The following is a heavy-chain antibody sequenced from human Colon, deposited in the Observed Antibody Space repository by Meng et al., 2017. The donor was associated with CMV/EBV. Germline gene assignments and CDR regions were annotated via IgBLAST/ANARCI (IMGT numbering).Heavy chain of an antibody. CDR1: GFNFRSSA. D-gene: IGHD6-19*01. V-gene: IGHV3-23*01. J-gene: IGHJ4*02. CDR3: ARGVIAVGQRHYFDH. Sequence: GGSLRLSCVVSGFNFRSSAMSWVRQAPGKGLEWVSVISGGGTSTYYADSVKGRFTISRDTPKNTLFLQLNSLRAEDTAVYYCARGVIAVGQRHYFDHWGQGTLVTVSS. CDR2: ISGGGTST.